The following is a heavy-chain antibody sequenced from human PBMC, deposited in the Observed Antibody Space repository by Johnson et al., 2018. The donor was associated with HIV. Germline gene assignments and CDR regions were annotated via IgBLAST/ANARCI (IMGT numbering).Heavy chain of an antibody. D-gene: IGHD3-10*01. V-gene: IGHV3-20*04. CDR2: VNWNGGSA. Sequence: VQLVESGGGVVRPGGSLRLSCAASGFTFDDYGMSWVRQLPGKGLEWVSGVNWNGGSAGYADSVKGRFTISRDNAKNSLYLQMNSLRAEDTAFYYCARDFVAFGECTAFDIWGQGTMVTVSS. CDR3: ARDFVAFGECTAFDI. CDR1: GFTFDDYG. J-gene: IGHJ3*02.